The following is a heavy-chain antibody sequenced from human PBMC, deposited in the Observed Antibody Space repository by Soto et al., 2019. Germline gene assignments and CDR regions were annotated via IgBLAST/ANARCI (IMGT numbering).Heavy chain of an antibody. Sequence: ASVKVSCKASGYTFTSYAMHWVRQAPGQRLEWMGWINAGNGNTKYSQNFQGRVTITRDTSASTAYMELSSLRSEDTAVYYCAREGYSGYDSPFYMDVWGKGTTVTVSS. CDR2: INAGNGNT. CDR3: AREGYSGYDSPFYMDV. J-gene: IGHJ6*03. D-gene: IGHD5-12*01. CDR1: GYTFTSYA. V-gene: IGHV1-3*01.